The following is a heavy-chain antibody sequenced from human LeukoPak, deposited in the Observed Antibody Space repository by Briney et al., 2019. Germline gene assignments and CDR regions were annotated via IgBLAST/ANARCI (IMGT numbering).Heavy chain of an antibody. CDR1: GDSISSYY. Sequence: SETLSLTCTVSGDSISSYYWSWIRQPPGKELEWIGCISSSGSTNYKPTLKSRVSISVDTSKKQFSLELSSVTAADTAVYYCARGVSGLSRIFDYWGQGTLVTVSS. V-gene: IGHV4-59*01. CDR2: ISSSGST. CDR3: ARGVSGLSRIFDY. J-gene: IGHJ4*02. D-gene: IGHD2-15*01.